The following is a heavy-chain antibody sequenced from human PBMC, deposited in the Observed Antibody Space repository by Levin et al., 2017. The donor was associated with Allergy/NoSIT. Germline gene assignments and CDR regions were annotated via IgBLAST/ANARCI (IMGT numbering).Heavy chain of an antibody. J-gene: IGHJ4*02. V-gene: IGHV1-2*02. CDR1: GYTFTGYY. D-gene: IGHD5-12*01. CDR3: ARGHSGYDLEFVRDVDY. Sequence: ASVKVSCKASGYTFTGYYMHWVRQAPGQGLEWMGWINPNSGGTNYAQKFQGRVTMTRDTSISTAYMELSRLRSDDTAVYYCARGHSGYDLEFVRDVDYWGQGTLVTVSS. CDR2: INPNSGGT.